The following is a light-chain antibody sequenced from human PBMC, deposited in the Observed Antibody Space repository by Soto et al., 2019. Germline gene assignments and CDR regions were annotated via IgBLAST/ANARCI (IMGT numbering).Light chain of an antibody. Sequence: VLTQSPGTLSLSPGERATVSCRASHSVSSNFLAWYQHKPGLPPRLLIYGASTRATGTPDRFSGSGSGTDFTLTISRPEPEDFAVYYCQQYGDSPPAWTFGQGTKMEIK. J-gene: IGKJ1*01. V-gene: IGKV3-20*01. CDR3: QQYGDSPPAWT. CDR1: HSVSSNF. CDR2: GAS.